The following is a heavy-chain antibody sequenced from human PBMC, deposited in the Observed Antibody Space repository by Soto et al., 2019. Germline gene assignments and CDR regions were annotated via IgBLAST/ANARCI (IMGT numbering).Heavy chain of an antibody. D-gene: IGHD3-22*01. Sequence: EVQLVESGGGLVQPGGSLRLSCAASGFTFSNAWMSWVRQAPGKGLEWVGRIKSKADGETSVYAAPVKGRFSISRDDSKNMLYLQMDSLRTEDTAVYYCTTTHRIVVMTNLGDAFDIWGQGTMVTVSS. J-gene: IGHJ3*02. CDR3: TTTHRIVVMTNLGDAFDI. CDR1: GFTFSNAW. V-gene: IGHV3-15*01. CDR2: IKSKADGETS.